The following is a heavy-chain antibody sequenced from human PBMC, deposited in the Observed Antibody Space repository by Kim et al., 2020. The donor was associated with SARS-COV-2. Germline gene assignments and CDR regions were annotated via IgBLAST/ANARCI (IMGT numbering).Heavy chain of an antibody. CDR3: ARDPCSSTCGMDV. V-gene: IGHV3-21*01. Sequence: GGSLRLSCAASGFTFSSYSMNWVRQAPGKGLEWVSSISSSSSYIYYADSVKGRFTISRDNAKNSLYLQMNSLRAEDTAVYYCARDPCSSTCGMDVWGQGTTVTVSS. CDR2: ISSSSSYI. J-gene: IGHJ6*02. CDR1: GFTFSSYS. D-gene: IGHD2-2*01.